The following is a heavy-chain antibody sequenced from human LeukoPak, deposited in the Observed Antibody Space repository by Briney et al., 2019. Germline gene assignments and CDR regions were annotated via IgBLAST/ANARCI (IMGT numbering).Heavy chain of an antibody. J-gene: IGHJ4*02. Sequence: PGGSLRLSCAASGFTFSSYWMSWVRQAPGKGLEWVANIKQDGSEKYYVDSVKGRFTISRDNAENSLYLQMNSLRAEDTAVYYCARDLGPHIAVARHFDYWGQGTLVTVSS. D-gene: IGHD6-19*01. CDR2: IKQDGSEK. CDR1: GFTFSSYW. CDR3: ARDLGPHIAVARHFDY. V-gene: IGHV3-7*01.